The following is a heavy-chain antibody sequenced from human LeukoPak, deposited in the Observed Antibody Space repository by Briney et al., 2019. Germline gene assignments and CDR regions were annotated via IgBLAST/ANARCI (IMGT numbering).Heavy chain of an antibody. CDR3: ASWDEAAAGPKDYYYGMDV. Sequence: GASVKLSCKASGGTFSSYAISWVRQAPGQGLEWMGRIIPILGIANYAQKFQGRDTITADKSTSTAYMELCSLRSEDTAVYDCASWDEAAAGPKDYYYGMDVWGQGTTVTVSS. D-gene: IGHD6-13*01. J-gene: IGHJ6*02. CDR1: GGTFSSYA. CDR2: IIPILGIA. V-gene: IGHV1-69*04.